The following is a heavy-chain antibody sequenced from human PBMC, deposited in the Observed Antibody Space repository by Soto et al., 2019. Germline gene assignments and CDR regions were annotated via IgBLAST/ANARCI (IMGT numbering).Heavy chain of an antibody. CDR2: ISNDGSNK. Sequence: QVRLVESGGGVVQPGRSLRLSCAASGFTFSSFGMHWVRQAPGKGLEWVAVISNDGSNKYYADSVKGRFTISRDNSKNTLYLQMNSLRAEDTAVYYCAKVSITMARYYYGMDVWGQGTTVTVSS. V-gene: IGHV3-30*18. CDR3: AKVSITMARYYYGMDV. D-gene: IGHD3-10*01. J-gene: IGHJ6*02. CDR1: GFTFSSFG.